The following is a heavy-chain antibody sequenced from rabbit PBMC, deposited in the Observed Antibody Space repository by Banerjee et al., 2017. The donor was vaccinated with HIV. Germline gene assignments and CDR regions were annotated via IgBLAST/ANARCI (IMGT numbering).Heavy chain of an antibody. J-gene: IGHJ6*01. CDR1: GFDFSSYG. CDR3: ARAYYSYGYGGYYYGMDL. Sequence: QEQLVESGGGLVQPGGSLKLSCKASGFDFSSYGVSWVRQAPGKGLEWIGCIHTGSGSTYYASWAKGRFTISSSTSLNTVTLQMTSLTAADTATYFCARAYYSYGYGGYYYGMDLWGPGTLVTVS. CDR2: IHTGSGST. V-gene: IGHV1S47*01. D-gene: IGHD6-1*01.